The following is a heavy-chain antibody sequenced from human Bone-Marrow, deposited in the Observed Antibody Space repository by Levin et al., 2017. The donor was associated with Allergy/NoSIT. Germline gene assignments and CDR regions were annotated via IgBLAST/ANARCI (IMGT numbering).Heavy chain of an antibody. J-gene: IGHJ4*02. CDR1: GGSISSGGYY. Sequence: PSETLSLTCTVSGGSISSGGYYWSWIRQHPGKGLEWIGYIYYSGSTYYNPSLKSRVTISVDTSKNQFSLKLSSVTAADTAVYYCARDILDGYNYFDYWGQGTLVTVSS. CDR3: ARDILDGYNYFDY. CDR2: IYYSGST. V-gene: IGHV4-31*03. D-gene: IGHD5-24*01.